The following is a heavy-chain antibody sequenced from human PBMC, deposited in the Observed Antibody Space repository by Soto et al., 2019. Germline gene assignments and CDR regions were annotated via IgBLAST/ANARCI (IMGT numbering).Heavy chain of an antibody. CDR2: ISSIISTI. J-gene: IGHJ3*02. Sequence: GGSLRLSCAASGFTFSSYSMNWVSQAPGKGLEWVSYISSIISTIYYADSVKGRFTISRDNAKNSLYLQMNSLRDEDTAVYYCARDLTGDDAFDIWGQGTMVIVSS. CDR3: ARDLTGDDAFDI. D-gene: IGHD7-27*01. V-gene: IGHV3-48*02. CDR1: GFTFSSYS.